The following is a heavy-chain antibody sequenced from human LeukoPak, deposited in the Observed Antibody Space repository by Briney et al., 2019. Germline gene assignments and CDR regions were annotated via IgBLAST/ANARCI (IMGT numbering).Heavy chain of an antibody. D-gene: IGHD6-13*01. V-gene: IGHV4-38-2*02. CDR2: IYYSGST. CDR1: GYSISSGYY. Sequence: SETLSLTCTVSGYSISSGYYWGWIRQPPGKGLEWIGYIYYSGSTNYNPSLKSRVTISVDTSKNQFSLRLSSVTAADAAVYYCARVTGYMTEDYFDYWGQGTLITVSS. CDR3: ARVTGYMTEDYFDY. J-gene: IGHJ4*02.